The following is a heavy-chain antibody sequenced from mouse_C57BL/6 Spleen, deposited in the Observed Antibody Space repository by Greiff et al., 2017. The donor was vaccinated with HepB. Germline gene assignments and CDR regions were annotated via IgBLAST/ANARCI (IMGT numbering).Heavy chain of an antibody. CDR2: IDPSDSYT. CDR3: ASEYYIFDY. CDR1: GYTFTSYW. Sequence: VQLQQPGAELVRPGTSVKLSCKASGYTFTSYWMHWVKQRPGQGLEWIGVIDPSDSYTNYNQKFKGKATLTVDTSSRTAYMQLSSLTSEDSAVYYGASEYYIFDYWGQGTTLTVSS. V-gene: IGHV1-59*01. J-gene: IGHJ2*01. D-gene: IGHD1-1*01.